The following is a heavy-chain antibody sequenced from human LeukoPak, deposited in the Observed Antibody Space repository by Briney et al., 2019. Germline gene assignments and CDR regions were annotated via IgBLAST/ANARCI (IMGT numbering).Heavy chain of an antibody. CDR2: IKHDGSEK. V-gene: IGHV3-7*01. Sequence: GGSLRLSCAASGLTFSSYWMSWVRQAPGKGLEWVANIKHDGSEKYYVDSVKGRFTISRDNAKNSLYLQMNSLRAEDTAVYYCARERWSVAGSFFDYWGQGTLVTVS. CDR1: GLTFSSYW. D-gene: IGHD6-19*01. J-gene: IGHJ4*02. CDR3: ARERWSVAGSFFDY.